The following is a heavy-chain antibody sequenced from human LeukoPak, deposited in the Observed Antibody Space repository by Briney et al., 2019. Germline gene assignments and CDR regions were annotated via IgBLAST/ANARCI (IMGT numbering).Heavy chain of an antibody. Sequence: LPGGSLRLSCAGSGFTFSSYWMHWVRQAPGKGLEYVSGISNTGGRTYYADSVKGRFTISRDNSKNTVYLQMNSLRAEDTAVYYCAKDCCGSSLFDSWGQGTLVTVSS. V-gene: IGHV3-23*01. CDR1: GFTFSSYW. CDR2: ISNTGGRT. CDR3: AKDCCGSSLFDS. J-gene: IGHJ4*02. D-gene: IGHD2-21*01.